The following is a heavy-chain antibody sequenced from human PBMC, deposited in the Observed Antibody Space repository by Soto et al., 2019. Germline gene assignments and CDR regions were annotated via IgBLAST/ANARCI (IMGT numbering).Heavy chain of an antibody. CDR2: MNPNSGNT. V-gene: IGHV1-8*01. Sequence: QVQLVQSGAAVKKPGASVKVSCKASGYTFSTYDIDWVRLATGQGLEWMGSMNPNSGNTEYAQKFQGRVTMTRDTSISTAYMELSSLRSEDTAIYYCARTMGGIAAAGNDYWGQGTLVTVSS. J-gene: IGHJ4*02. CDR3: ARTMGGIAAAGNDY. D-gene: IGHD6-13*01. CDR1: GYTFSTYD.